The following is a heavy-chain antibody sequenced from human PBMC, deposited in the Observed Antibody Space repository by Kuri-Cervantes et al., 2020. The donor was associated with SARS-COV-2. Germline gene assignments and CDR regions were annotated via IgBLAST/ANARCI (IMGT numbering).Heavy chain of an antibody. Sequence: ASVKVSCKASGYTFTSYGISWVRQAPGQGLEWMGWISAYNGNTNYAQKLQGRVTMTIDTSTSTAYMELRSLRSDDTAVHYCASWGRDMTTVTWVDYWGQGTLVTVSS. J-gene: IGHJ4*02. CDR3: ASWGRDMTTVTWVDY. D-gene: IGHD4-17*01. CDR1: GYTFTSYG. CDR2: ISAYNGNT. V-gene: IGHV1-18*01.